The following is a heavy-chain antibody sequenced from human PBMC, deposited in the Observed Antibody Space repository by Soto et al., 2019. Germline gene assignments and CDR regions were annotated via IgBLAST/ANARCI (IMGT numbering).Heavy chain of an antibody. CDR1: GFTFSNVW. V-gene: IGHV3-15*01. J-gene: IGHJ4*01. CDR2: IKSRTENETT. Sequence: PEGALGRIWAASGFTFSNVWLSWVRQGPGKGLEWLGRIKSRTENETTDYASPARGRFIISRDDSKNMLYLQLNSLKSEDTGVYYFVTVFPHANSLFDYCGHGT. CDR3: VTVFPHANSLFDY. D-gene: IGHD2-2*01.